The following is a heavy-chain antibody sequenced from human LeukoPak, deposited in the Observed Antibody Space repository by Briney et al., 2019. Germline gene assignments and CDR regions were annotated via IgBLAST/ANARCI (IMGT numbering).Heavy chain of an antibody. V-gene: IGHV3-74*01. CDR1: GFTFSSYW. J-gene: IGHJ4*02. CDR3: ARGPSGYHNT. Sequence: PGGSLRLSCEASGFTFSSYWMHWVRQAPGKGLVWVSRINSDGTATSYADSVRGRFTISRDNAKNTLYLQMNSLRAEDTAVYYCARGPSGYHNTGGQGTLVTVSS. CDR2: INSDGTAT. D-gene: IGHD5-12*01.